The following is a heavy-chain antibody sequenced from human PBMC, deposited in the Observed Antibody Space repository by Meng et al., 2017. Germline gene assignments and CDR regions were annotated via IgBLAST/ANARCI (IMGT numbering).Heavy chain of an antibody. Sequence: QVQVQESGPGLLKPSQTLSLTCTVSGGSISSGGYYWSWIRQHPGKGLEWIGYIYYSGSTYYNPSLKSLVTISVDTSKNQFSLKLSSVTAADTAVYYCARADRRVGSYGPNWFDPWGQGTLVTVSS. J-gene: IGHJ5*02. V-gene: IGHV4-31*01. CDR1: GGSISSGGYY. D-gene: IGHD5-18*01. CDR3: ARADRRVGSYGPNWFDP. CDR2: IYYSGST.